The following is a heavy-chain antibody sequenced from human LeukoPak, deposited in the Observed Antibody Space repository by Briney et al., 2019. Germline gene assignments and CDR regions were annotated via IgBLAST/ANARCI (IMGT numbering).Heavy chain of an antibody. CDR3: AREDWVAAAGRDYYYYMDV. V-gene: IGHV4-61*02. CDR2: IYTSGST. CDR1: GGSISSGSYY. J-gene: IGHJ6*03. D-gene: IGHD6-13*01. Sequence: PSETLSLTCTVSGGSISSGSYYWSWIRQPAGKGLEWIGRIYTSGSTNYNPSLKSRVTISVDTSKNQFSLKLSSVTAADTAVYYCAREDWVAAAGRDYYYYMDVWGKGTTVTISS.